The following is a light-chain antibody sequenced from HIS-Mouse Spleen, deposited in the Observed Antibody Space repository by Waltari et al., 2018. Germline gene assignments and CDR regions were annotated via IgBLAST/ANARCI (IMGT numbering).Light chain of an antibody. V-gene: IGKV3-11*01. J-gene: IGKJ3*01. CDR1: QSVSSY. Sequence: EIVLTQSPATLSLSPGERATLSCRASQSVSSYLAWYQQKPGQAPRLRIYDASNRATGSPARLSGSGSGTDFTLTISSLEPEDFAVYYCQQRSNWPATFGPGTKVDIK. CDR3: QQRSNWPAT. CDR2: DAS.